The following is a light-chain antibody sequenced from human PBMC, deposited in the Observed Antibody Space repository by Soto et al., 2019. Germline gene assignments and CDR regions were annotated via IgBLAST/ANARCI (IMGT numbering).Light chain of an antibody. CDR1: QSVTSSF. CDR2: GAS. J-gene: IGKJ1*01. Sequence: EIVLTQSPGTLSLSPGERATLSCRASQSVTSSFLAWYQQKPGQAPRLLIYGASSRATGIPDRFSGSGSGTDFTLTISRLEPEDFALYYCQQYDSSPVTFGQGPEVEFK. V-gene: IGKV3-20*01. CDR3: QQYDSSPVT.